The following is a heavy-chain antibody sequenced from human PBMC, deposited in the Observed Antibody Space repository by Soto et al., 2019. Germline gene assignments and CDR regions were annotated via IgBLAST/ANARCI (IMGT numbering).Heavy chain of an antibody. CDR1: GDSFSSYY. CDR2: ISSTAST. D-gene: IGHD3-22*01. V-gene: IGHV4-59*01. CDR3: AGRRGPWRYNYDTSGNWAFDY. Sequence: SETLSLTCTVSGDSFSSYYWSWIRQPPGKGLEWIGYISSTASTNYIPSLPSRVSMSVDTSKNQFALKLSFVTAADTAVYSCAGRRGPWRYNYDTSGNWAFDYCGQVTLVSVS. J-gene: IGHJ4*02.